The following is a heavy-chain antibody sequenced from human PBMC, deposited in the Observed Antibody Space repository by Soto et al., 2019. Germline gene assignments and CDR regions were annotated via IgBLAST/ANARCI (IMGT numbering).Heavy chain of an antibody. D-gene: IGHD6-25*01. CDR1: GFTFGSYW. CDR3: ARAPPGYSFGYRYCGMDI. Sequence: EVQLVESGGGLVQPGGSLRLSCAAPGFTFGSYWMHWVRQAPGKGLVWVSHISLDGSRTTYADPVKGRFTISRDNAKSTLYLLMNSLSAEDTAVYYCARAPPGYSFGYRYCGMDIWGQGTTFTVSS. CDR2: ISLDGSRT. V-gene: IGHV3-74*01. J-gene: IGHJ6*02.